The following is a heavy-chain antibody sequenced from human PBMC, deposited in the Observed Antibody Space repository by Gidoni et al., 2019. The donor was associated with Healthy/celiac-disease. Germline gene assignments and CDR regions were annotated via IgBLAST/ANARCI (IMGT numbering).Heavy chain of an antibody. CDR3: ARGPTRYSADI. J-gene: IGHJ3*02. D-gene: IGHD5-18*01. Sequence: EVQLVESGGGLVQPGGSMRLSCAASGFTFSSYWMSWVRQAPGKGLEWVANIKQDGSEKYYVDSVKGRFTISRDNAKNSLYLQMNSLRAEDTAVYYCARGPTRYSADIWGQGTMVTVSS. CDR1: GFTFSSYW. CDR2: IKQDGSEK. V-gene: IGHV3-7*01.